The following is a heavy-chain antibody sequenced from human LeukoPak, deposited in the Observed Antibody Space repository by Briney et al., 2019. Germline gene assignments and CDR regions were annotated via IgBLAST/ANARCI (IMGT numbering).Heavy chain of an antibody. J-gene: IGHJ6*03. CDR2: INHSGST. D-gene: IGHD3-22*01. CDR3: AGIRYFTVVVNPGHYYMDV. CDR1: GGSFSGYY. V-gene: IGHV4-34*01. Sequence: PSETLSLTCAVYGGSFSGYYWSWIRQPPGKGLEWIGEINHSGSTNYNPSLKSRVTISVDTSKNQFSLKLSSVTAADTAVYYCAGIRYFTVVVNPGHYYMDVWGKGTTVTVSS.